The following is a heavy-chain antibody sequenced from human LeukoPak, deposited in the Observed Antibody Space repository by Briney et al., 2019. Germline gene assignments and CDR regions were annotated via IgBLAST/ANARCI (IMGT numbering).Heavy chain of an antibody. CDR2: IIPIFGTA. D-gene: IGHD2-21*02. CDR3: AREVVVTHKPGWNWFDP. Sequence: SVKVSCKASGGTFSSYAISWVRQAPGQGLEWMGGIIPIFGTANYAQKFQGRVTITADESTSTAYMELSSLRSKDTAVYYCAREVVVTHKPGWNWFDPWGQGTLVTVSS. J-gene: IGHJ5*02. CDR1: GGTFSSYA. V-gene: IGHV1-69*13.